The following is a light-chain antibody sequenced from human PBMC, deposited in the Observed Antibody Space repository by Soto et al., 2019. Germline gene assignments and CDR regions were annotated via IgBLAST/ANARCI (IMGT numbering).Light chain of an antibody. CDR1: QTISSNY. V-gene: IGKV3-20*01. J-gene: IGKJ1*01. CDR3: QQDGRSPQKT. Sequence: TVLTQSPGTLSLSPGERATLSCRASQTISSNYLAWYQQKPGQAPRLLIYGTSVRATVIPDRFSGSGSGTDVTLTISRREPEDVAVYYCQQDGRSPQKTFGQGTKVEIK. CDR2: GTS.